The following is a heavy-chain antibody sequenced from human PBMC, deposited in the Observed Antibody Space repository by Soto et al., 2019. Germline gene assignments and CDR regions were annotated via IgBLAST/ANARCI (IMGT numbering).Heavy chain of an antibody. Sequence: EASVKVSCKASGGTFSSYAISWVRQAPGQGLEWMGGIIPIFGTANYAQKFQGRVTITADKSTSTAYMELSSLRSEDTAVYYCARGTREIPNYCSSTSCRTYYYYGMDVWGQGTTVTVSS. V-gene: IGHV1-69*06. CDR3: ARGTREIPNYCSSTSCRTYYYYGMDV. CDR1: GGTFSSYA. J-gene: IGHJ6*02. D-gene: IGHD2-2*01. CDR2: IIPIFGTA.